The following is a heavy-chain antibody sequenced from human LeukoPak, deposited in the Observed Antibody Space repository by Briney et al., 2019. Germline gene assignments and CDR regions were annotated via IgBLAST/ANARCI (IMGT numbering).Heavy chain of an antibody. J-gene: IGHJ6*02. CDR3: ARLINYYGSGSSPYYGMDV. Sequence: ASVKVSCKASGYTFTSYGISWVRQAPGQGLEWMGWISAYNGNTNYAQKLQGRVTMTTDTSTSTAYMELRSLRSDDTAVYYCARLINYYGSGSSPYYGMDVWGQGTTDTVSS. CDR1: GYTFTSYG. V-gene: IGHV1-18*01. CDR2: ISAYNGNT. D-gene: IGHD3-10*01.